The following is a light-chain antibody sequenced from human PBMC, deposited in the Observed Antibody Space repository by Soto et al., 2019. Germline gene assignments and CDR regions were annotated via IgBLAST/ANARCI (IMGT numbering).Light chain of an antibody. CDR1: QGISNW. CDR3: QQANSFPRT. J-gene: IGKJ5*01. CDR2: AAS. V-gene: IGKV1D-12*01. Sequence: DIQITQSPSSVSASVGDRVTITCRASQGISNWLAWYQQKPGEAPKLLIYAASSLQGGVPTRFSGSGSGTDFTLTISSLQPEDFATYYCQQANSFPRTFGQGTRLEIK.